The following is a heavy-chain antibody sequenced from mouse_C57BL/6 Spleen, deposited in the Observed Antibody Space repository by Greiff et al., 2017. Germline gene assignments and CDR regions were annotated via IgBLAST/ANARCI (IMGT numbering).Heavy chain of an antibody. CDR2: IYPGSGNT. Sequence: VQLVESGAELVRPGASVKLSCKASGYTFTDYYINWVKQRPGQGLEWIARIYPGSGNTYYNEKFKGKATLTAEKSSSTAYMQLSSLTSEDSAVYFCARSGYESFFDYWGQGTTLTVSS. CDR3: ARSGYESFFDY. CDR1: GYTFTDYY. V-gene: IGHV1-76*01. D-gene: IGHD2-2*01. J-gene: IGHJ2*01.